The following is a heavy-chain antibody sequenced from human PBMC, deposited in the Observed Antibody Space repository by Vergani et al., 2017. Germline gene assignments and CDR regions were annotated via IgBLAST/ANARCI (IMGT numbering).Heavy chain of an antibody. D-gene: IGHD2-2*01. CDR2: IYSGGSST. CDR3: ARDRLYCSSTSCPPIIDY. V-gene: IGHV3-23*03. CDR1: GFTFSSYA. J-gene: IGHJ4*02. Sequence: EVQLLESGGGLVQPGGSLRLSCAASGFTFSSYAMSWVRQAPGKGLEWVSVIYSGGSSTYYADSVKGRFTISRDNSKNTLYLQMNSLRAEDTAVYYCARDRLYCSSTSCPPIIDYWGQGTLVTVSS.